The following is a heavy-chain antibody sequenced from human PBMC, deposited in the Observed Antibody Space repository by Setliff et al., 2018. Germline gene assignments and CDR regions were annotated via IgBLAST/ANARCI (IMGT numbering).Heavy chain of an antibody. CDR2: MNIDNGKT. V-gene: IGHV1-3*03. CDR1: GYSFTLYA. CDR3: AKDNHDSSGFLTH. Sequence: ASVKVSCKASGYSFTLYAMHWMRQAPGQRLEWMGWMNIDNGKTEYSQEFQDRVTFTRDTLSRDSSGSSLFLHMHSLRTEDTAFYYCAKDNHDSSGFLTHWGQGTLVTVSS. J-gene: IGHJ4*02. D-gene: IGHD3-22*01.